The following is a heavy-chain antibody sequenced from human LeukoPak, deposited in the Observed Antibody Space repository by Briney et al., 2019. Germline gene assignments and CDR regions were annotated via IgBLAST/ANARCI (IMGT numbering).Heavy chain of an antibody. CDR3: ARDGTPTGENSSTLSYCYYMDV. V-gene: IGHV1-46*01. J-gene: IGHJ6*03. D-gene: IGHD6-13*01. CDR2: INPSGGST. Sequence: GASVKVSCKASGYTFTSYYMHWVRQAPGQGLEWMGIINPSGGSTSYAQKFQGRVTMTRDTSTSTVYMELSSLRSEDTAVYYCARDGTPTGENSSTLSYCYYMDVWGKGTTVTVSS. CDR1: GYTFTSYY.